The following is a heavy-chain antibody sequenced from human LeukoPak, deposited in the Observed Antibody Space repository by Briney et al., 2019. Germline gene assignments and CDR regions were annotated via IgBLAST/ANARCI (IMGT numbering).Heavy chain of an antibody. Sequence: GGSLRLSCAASGFTFSSYGMHWVRQAPGKGLEWVAFIRYDGSNKYYADSVKGRFTISRDNSKNTLYLQMNSLRAEDTAVYYCAKGRTQYASSSRFDYWGQGTLVTVSS. CDR3: AKGRTQYASSSRFDY. V-gene: IGHV3-30*02. CDR2: IRYDGSNK. D-gene: IGHD6-6*01. CDR1: GFTFSSYG. J-gene: IGHJ4*02.